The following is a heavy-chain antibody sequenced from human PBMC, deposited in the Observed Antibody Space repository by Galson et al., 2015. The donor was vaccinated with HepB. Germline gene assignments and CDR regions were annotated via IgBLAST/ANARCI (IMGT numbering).Heavy chain of an antibody. CDR1: EFTFRSYG. CDR3: AKEDVYYSSGSYYNAPYYFDD. CDR2: IWYDGSNK. D-gene: IGHD3-10*01. J-gene: IGHJ4*02. Sequence: SLRLSCAASEFTFRSYGMHWVRQAPGKGLEWLAVIWYDGSNKYYADSVKGRFTVSRDNSKNTLYLQMNSLRAEDTAVYLCAKEDVYYSSGSYYNAPYYFDDWGQGTLVTGSS. V-gene: IGHV3-33*06.